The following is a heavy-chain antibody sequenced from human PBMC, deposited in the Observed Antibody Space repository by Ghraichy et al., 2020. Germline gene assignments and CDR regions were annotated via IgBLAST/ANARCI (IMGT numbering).Heavy chain of an antibody. Sequence: GESLNISCKGSGYTFTNYWIAWVRQMPGKSLEWMGIIYPSDSDTRYSPSFQGQVSLSADQSINTAYLQWSSLKASDTAIYFCARYSSGCYGTSLGTKIDYWGQGTLVTVSS. CDR2: IYPSDSDT. CDR1: GYTFTNYW. V-gene: IGHV5-51*01. J-gene: IGHJ4*02. D-gene: IGHD6-19*01. CDR3: ARYSSGCYGTSLGTKIDY.